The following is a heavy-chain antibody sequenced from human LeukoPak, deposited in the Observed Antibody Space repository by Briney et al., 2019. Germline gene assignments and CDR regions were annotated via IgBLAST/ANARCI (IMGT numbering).Heavy chain of an antibody. CDR2: ISYDGSNK. V-gene: IGHV3-30-3*01. CDR3: ATSRVFDY. J-gene: IGHJ4*02. Sequence: GGSLRLSCAASGFSFSSYDMHWVRQAPGKGLEWVAVISYDGSNKYYADSVKGRFTISRDNAKKTLYLEMNSLRMEDTAIYYCATSRVFDYWGQGTLVTVSS. CDR1: GFSFSSYD.